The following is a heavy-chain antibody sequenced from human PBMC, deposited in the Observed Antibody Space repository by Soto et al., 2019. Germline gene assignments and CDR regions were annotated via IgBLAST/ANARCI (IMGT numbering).Heavy chain of an antibody. CDR3: TSSYYDSSGYLLFDI. J-gene: IGHJ3*02. Sequence: PGGSLRLSCAASGFTFSGSAMHWVRQASGKGLEWVGRIRSKANSYATAYAASVKGRFTISRDDSKNTAYLQMNSLKTEDTAVYYCTSSYYDSSGYLLFDIWGQGTMVTVSS. V-gene: IGHV3-73*01. CDR2: IRSKANSYAT. CDR1: GFTFSGSA. D-gene: IGHD3-22*01.